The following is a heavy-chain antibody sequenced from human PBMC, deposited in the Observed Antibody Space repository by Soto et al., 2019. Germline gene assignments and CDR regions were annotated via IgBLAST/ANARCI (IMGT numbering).Heavy chain of an antibody. CDR2: ISSDGSIT. CDR3: ASSGHYLPFDY. CDR1: GFSFSIYW. V-gene: IGHV3-74*01. D-gene: IGHD3-22*01. Sequence: EVQLVESGGGLVQPGGSLRLSCAASGFSFSIYWMHWVRQVPGKGLVWVSRISSDGSITDYADSVKGRFTISRDNAKNTLYLRMDSLRAEDTAVYFCASSGHYLPFDYWGQGSLVFVSS. J-gene: IGHJ4*02.